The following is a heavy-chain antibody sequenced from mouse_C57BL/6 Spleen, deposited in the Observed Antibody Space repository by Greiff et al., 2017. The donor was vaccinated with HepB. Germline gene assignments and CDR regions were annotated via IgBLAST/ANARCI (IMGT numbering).Heavy chain of an antibody. CDR2: ISSGSSTI. CDR3: ARPAYYYCSSYFDY. J-gene: IGHJ2*01. Sequence: EVHLVESGGGLVKPGGSLKLSCAASGFTFSDYGMHWVRQAPEKGLEWVAYISSGSSTIYYADTVKGRFTISRDNAKNTLFLQMTSRRSEDTAMYYCARPAYYYCSSYFDYWGQGTTLTVSS. D-gene: IGHD1-1*01. CDR1: GFTFSDYG. V-gene: IGHV5-17*01.